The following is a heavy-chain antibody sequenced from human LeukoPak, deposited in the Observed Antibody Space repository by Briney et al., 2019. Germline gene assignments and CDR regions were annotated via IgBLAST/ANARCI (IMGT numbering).Heavy chain of an antibody. Sequence: GGSLRLSCAASGFTFRDYYMSWIRQAPGKGLEWVSFLSSTGSYTNYADSVKGRFTISRDNAKSSLFLQMDNLRAEDTAVYYCARDNGGWYVDYWGQGTLVTVSS. D-gene: IGHD6-19*01. CDR3: ARDNGGWYVDY. V-gene: IGHV3-11*06. CDR1: GFTFRDYY. J-gene: IGHJ4*02. CDR2: LSSTGSYT.